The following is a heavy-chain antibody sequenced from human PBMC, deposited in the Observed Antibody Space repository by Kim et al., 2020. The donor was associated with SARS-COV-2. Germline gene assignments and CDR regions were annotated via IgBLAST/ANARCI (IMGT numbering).Heavy chain of an antibody. CDR3: ARGFYRVAARPVRVWF. CDR1: GGSISSGGYS. D-gene: IGHD6-6*01. Sequence: SETLSLTCAVSGGSISSGGYSWSWIRQPPGKGLEWIGYIYHSGSTYYNPSLKSRVTISVDRSKNQFSLKLSSVTAADTAVYYCARGFYRVAARPVRVWF. CDR2: IYHSGST. V-gene: IGHV4-30-2*01. J-gene: IGHJ5*01.